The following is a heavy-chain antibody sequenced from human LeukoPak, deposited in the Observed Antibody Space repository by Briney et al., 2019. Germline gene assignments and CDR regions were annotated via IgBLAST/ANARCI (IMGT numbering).Heavy chain of an antibody. Sequence: GGSLRLSCAASGFTFSSYWMSWVRQAPGKGLEWVANIKQDGSEKYYVDSVKGRFTISRDNAKNSLYLQMNSLRAEDTAVYYCARDRMAAGEYYYYYYMDVWGKGTTVTVSS. V-gene: IGHV3-7*01. CDR3: ARDRMAAGEYYYYYYMDV. CDR2: IKQDGSEK. D-gene: IGHD6-13*01. CDR1: GFTFSSYW. J-gene: IGHJ6*03.